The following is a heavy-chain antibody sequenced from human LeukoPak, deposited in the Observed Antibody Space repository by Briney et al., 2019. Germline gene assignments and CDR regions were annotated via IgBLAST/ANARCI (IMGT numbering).Heavy chain of an antibody. CDR2: IRYDGSNK. Sequence: GGSLRLSCAASGFTFSSYGMHWVRQAPGKGLEWVAFIRYDGSNKYYADSVKGRFTISRDNSKNTLYLQMNSLRAEDTAVYYCANSVRGYYYYMDVWAKGPRSPSP. CDR3: ANSVRGYYYYMDV. J-gene: IGHJ6*03. D-gene: IGHD3-10*01. V-gene: IGHV3-30*02. CDR1: GFTFSSYG.